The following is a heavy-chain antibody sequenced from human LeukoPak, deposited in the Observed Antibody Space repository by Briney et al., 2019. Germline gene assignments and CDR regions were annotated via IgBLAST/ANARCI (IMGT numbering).Heavy chain of an antibody. CDR2: IYYSGSA. J-gene: IGHJ5*02. CDR1: GGSFSDYY. V-gene: IGHV4-59*01. CDR3: ARRSAAGTPLRFDP. D-gene: IGHD6-13*01. Sequence: SETLSLTCTVSGGSFSDYYWSWIRQPPGKGLEWIGYIYYSGSANYNPSLKSRVTISIDASKNQFSLKLSSVTAADTAVYYCARRSAAGTPLRFDPWGQGTLVTVSS.